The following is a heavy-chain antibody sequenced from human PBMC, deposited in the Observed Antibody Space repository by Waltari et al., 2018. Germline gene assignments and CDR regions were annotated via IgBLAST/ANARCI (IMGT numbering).Heavy chain of an antibody. J-gene: IGHJ4*02. CDR2: IYHSGST. CDR3: AGLGTTVTLDY. D-gene: IGHD4-17*01. Sequence: QVQLQESGPGLVKPSETLSLTCTVSGYSISSGYYWGWIRQPPGKGLEWIGSIYHSGSTYYNPSLKSRVTISVDTSKNQFSLKLSSVTAADTAVYYCAGLGTTVTLDYWGQGTLVTVSS. V-gene: IGHV4-38-2*02. CDR1: GYSISSGYY.